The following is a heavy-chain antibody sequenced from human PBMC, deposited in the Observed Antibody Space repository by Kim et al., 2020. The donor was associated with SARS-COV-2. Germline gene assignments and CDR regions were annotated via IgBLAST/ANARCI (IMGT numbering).Heavy chain of an antibody. D-gene: IGHD3-3*01. CDR1: GFTFSNAW. Sequence: GGSLRLSCAASGFTFSNAWMSWVRQAPGKGLEWVGRIKSKTDGGTTDYAAPVKGRFTISRDDSKNTLYLQMNSLKTEDTAVYYCTTEASDFWSGYYGYWGQGTLVTVSS. CDR2: IKSKTDGGTT. CDR3: TTEASDFWSGYYGY. J-gene: IGHJ4*02. V-gene: IGHV3-15*01.